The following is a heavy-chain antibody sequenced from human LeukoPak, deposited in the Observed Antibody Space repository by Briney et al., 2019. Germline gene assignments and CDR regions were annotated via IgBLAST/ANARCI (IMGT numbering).Heavy chain of an antibody. D-gene: IGHD3-10*01. CDR2: IKSDGIET. V-gene: IGHV3-74*01. CDR1: GFTFSNYW. J-gene: IGHJ4*02. Sequence: GGSLRLSCVASGFTFSNYWMHWVRQAPGKGLVWVSRIKSDGIETNYADSVTGRFTISRDNAKNTLYLQMTSLRAEDTALYYCATGGTYWSTWTGHWGQGTLVTVSS. CDR3: ATGGTYWSTWTGH.